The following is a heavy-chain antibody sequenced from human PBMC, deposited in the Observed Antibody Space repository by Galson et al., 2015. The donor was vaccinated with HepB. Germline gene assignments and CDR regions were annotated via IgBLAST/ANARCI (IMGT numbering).Heavy chain of an antibody. V-gene: IGHV4-31*01. CDR2: IYYSGST. CDR1: GGSISSGGYY. D-gene: IGHD1-26*01. CDR3: ARASWGDSWEQRYFDL. Sequence: LSLTCTVSGGSISSGGYYWSWIRRHPGKGLEWIGYIYYSGSTYYNPSLKSQVTISVDTSKNQFSLKLSSVTAADTAVYYCARASWGDSWEQRYFDLWGRGTLVTVSS. J-gene: IGHJ2*01.